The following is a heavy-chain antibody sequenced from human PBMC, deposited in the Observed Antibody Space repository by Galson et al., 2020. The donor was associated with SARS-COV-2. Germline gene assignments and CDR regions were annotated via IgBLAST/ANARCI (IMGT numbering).Heavy chain of an antibody. D-gene: IGHD1-26*01. J-gene: IGHJ4*02. CDR1: GFSFSRFA. CDR3: ARDLEEWELLFPFDY. CDR2: MSNDGTNA. V-gene: IGHV3-30*07. Sequence: GGSLRLSCAASGFSFSRFAMHWVRQAPGKGLEWVAVMSNDGTNAYYADSVKGRFTISRDNPKNTLYLQMNSLRAEDTAVYYCARDLEEWELLFPFDYWGQGTLLTVSS.